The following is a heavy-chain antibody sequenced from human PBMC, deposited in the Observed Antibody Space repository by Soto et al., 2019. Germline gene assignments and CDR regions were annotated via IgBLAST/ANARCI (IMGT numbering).Heavy chain of an antibody. CDR2: IMPIFRTP. D-gene: IGHD1-1*01. CDR3: ARDNDRPQLGGNYYYILDV. J-gene: IGHJ6*02. CDR1: GGTFRNSA. V-gene: IGHV1-69*13. Sequence: ASVKVSCKASGGTFRNSAISWVRQAPGQGLEWLGGIMPIFRTPDYSQKFQGRVTVTADESTSTAYMELRGLRSDDTAVYYCARDNDRPQLGGNYYYILDVWGQGTTVTVSS.